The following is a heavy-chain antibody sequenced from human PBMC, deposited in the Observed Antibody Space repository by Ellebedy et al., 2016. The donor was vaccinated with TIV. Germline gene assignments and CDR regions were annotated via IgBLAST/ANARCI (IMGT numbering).Heavy chain of an antibody. CDR3: AREGNGYDYLDP. J-gene: IGHJ5*02. CDR1: GFIFDSYW. D-gene: IGHD5-12*01. CDR2: IESDGDTK. V-gene: IGHV3-74*01. Sequence: GESLKISXVASGFIFDSYWMHWVRLRPGRGLDWVSRIESDGDTKHYADSVKGRFTISRDNAKNTLFLEMNSLRVDDTGVYYCAREGNGYDYLDPWGQGTLVTVSS.